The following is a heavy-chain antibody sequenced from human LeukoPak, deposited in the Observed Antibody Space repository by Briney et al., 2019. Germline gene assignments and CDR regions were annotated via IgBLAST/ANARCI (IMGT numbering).Heavy chain of an antibody. J-gene: IGHJ6*02. Sequence: ASVKVSCKASGYTFTGYYMHWVRQAPGQGLEWMGWINPNSGGTNYAQKFQGRVTMTRDTSISTAYMELSRLRSDDTAGYYCLCSSTSSSYYYYGMDVWGQGTTVTVSS. CDR2: INPNSGGT. CDR3: LCSSTSSSYYYYGMDV. CDR1: GYTFTGYY. V-gene: IGHV1-2*02. D-gene: IGHD2-2*01.